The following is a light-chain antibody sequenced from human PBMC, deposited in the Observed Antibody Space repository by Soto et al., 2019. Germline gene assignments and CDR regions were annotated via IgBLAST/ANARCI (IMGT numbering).Light chain of an antibody. CDR2: EGH. CDR1: HNDIGTYDY. V-gene: IGLV2-23*01. Sequence: QSVLTQPTSVSGSPGQSITISCTGNHNDIGTYDYVSWYQQHPGRAPKVVIYEGHKRPSGVPDRFSGSTSVNTASLTISGLQTDDEADYYCCLYVGATTYVFGTGTKVTVL. J-gene: IGLJ1*01. CDR3: CLYVGATTYV.